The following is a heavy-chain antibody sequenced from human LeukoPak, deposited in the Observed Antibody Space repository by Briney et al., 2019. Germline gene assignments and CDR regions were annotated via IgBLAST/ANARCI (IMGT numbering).Heavy chain of an antibody. CDR3: AKDYYDSSGYYYRYYYYYYYMDV. CDR1: GFTFSSYG. Sequence: AGGSLRLSCAASGFTFSSYGMHWVRQAPGKGLEWVAVISYDGSNKYYADSVKGRFTISRDNSKNTLYLQMNSLRAEDTAVYYCAKDYYDSSGYYYRYYYYYYYMDVWGKGTTVTVSS. V-gene: IGHV3-30*18. D-gene: IGHD3-22*01. J-gene: IGHJ6*03. CDR2: ISYDGSNK.